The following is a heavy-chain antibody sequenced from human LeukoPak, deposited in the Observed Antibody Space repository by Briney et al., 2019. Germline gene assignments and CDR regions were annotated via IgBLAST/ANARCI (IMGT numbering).Heavy chain of an antibody. V-gene: IGHV1-69*13. CDR3: VRDGSYYDSSGYYYLY. CDR1: GGTFSSCA. Sequence: SVKVSCKASGGTFSSCAISWVRQAPGQGLEWMGGITPMFGTANYAQKFQGRVTITADESTSTAYMELSSLRSEDTAVYYCVRDGSYYDSSGYYYLYWGQGTLVTVSS. J-gene: IGHJ4*02. CDR2: ITPMFGTA. D-gene: IGHD3-22*01.